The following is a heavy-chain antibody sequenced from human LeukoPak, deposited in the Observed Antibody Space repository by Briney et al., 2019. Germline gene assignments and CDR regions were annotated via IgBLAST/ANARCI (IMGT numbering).Heavy chain of an antibody. Sequence: SGTLSLTCIVSGDSISGYYWSWIRQPPGKGLQWIGYIYNNGRSDYNPSLGGRVTISVDTSKNQFSLKLSSVTAADTAVYYCARDRGYYDSSGYDYWGQGTLVTVSS. CDR2: IYNNGRS. CDR3: ARDRGYYDSSGYDY. J-gene: IGHJ4*02. D-gene: IGHD3-22*01. V-gene: IGHV4-59*01. CDR1: GDSISGYY.